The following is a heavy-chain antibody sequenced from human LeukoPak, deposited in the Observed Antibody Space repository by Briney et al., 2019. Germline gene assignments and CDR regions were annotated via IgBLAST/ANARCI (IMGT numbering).Heavy chain of an antibody. CDR3: AKMYDISTGYHMDY. V-gene: IGHV3-23*01. CDR2: MSGSGGST. Sequence: GGSLRLFCAPCGFPLRSYAMRWVRQAPGKGVEGVSAMSGSGGSTYYSASVKGRFTVSRDNSKNTLYLQMNSLTAEDTAVYYCAKMYDISTGYHMDYWGQGTLVTVSS. D-gene: IGHD3-9*01. CDR1: GFPLRSYA. J-gene: IGHJ4*02.